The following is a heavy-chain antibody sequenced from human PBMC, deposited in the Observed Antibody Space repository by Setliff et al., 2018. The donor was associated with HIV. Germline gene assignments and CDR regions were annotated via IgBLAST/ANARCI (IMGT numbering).Heavy chain of an antibody. CDR1: GGSFSGYY. J-gene: IGHJ6*02. V-gene: IGHV4-34*01. CDR3: ARGKRGYYYYGMDV. CDR2: INHSGST. Sequence: SETLSLTCAVYGGSFSGYYWSWIRQPPGKGLEWIGEINHSGSTNYNPSLKSRVTISVDTSKNQFSLKLSSVTAADTAVYYCARGKRGYYYYGMDVWGQGTTVTVSS.